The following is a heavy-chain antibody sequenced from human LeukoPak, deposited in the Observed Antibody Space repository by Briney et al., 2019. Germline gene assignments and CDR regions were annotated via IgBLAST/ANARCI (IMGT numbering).Heavy chain of an antibody. CDR3: ARGIVVVVAATQVYYYGMDV. CDR1: GGTFSSYA. J-gene: IGHJ6*04. CDR2: IIPIFGTA. Sequence: GSSVKVSCKASGGTFSSYAISWVRQAPGQGLEWMGGIIPIFGTANYAQKFQGRVTITADESTSTAYMELSSLRSEDTAVYYCARGIVVVVAATQVYYYGMDVWGKGTTVTVSS. D-gene: IGHD2-15*01. V-gene: IGHV1-69*01.